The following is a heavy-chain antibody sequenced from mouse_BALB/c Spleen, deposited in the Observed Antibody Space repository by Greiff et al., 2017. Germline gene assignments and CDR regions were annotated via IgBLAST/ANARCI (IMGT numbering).Heavy chain of an antibody. Sequence: EVQRVESGGDLVKPGGSLKLSCAASGFTFSSYGMSWVRQTPDKRLEWVATISSGGSYTYYPDSVKGRFTISRDNAKNTLYLQMSSLKSEDTAMYYCARHVSTGTEEFAYWGQGTLVTVSA. V-gene: IGHV5-6*01. CDR1: GFTFSSYG. D-gene: IGHD4-1*02. J-gene: IGHJ3*01. CDR3: ARHVSTGTEEFAY. CDR2: ISSGGSYT.